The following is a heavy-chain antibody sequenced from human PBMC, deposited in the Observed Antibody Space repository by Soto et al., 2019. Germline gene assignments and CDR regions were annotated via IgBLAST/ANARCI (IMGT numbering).Heavy chain of an antibody. CDR3: AKTEEIVVIPADY. Sequence: EVQLLESGGGLVQPGGALRLSCAASGFTFSSYAMSWVRQAPGKGLEWVSAISGSGGSTYYADSVKGRFTISRDNSKNTLYLQMNSLRAEDTAVYYCAKTEEIVVIPADYWGQGTLVTVSS. D-gene: IGHD2-2*01. J-gene: IGHJ4*02. CDR2: ISGSGGST. V-gene: IGHV3-23*01. CDR1: GFTFSSYA.